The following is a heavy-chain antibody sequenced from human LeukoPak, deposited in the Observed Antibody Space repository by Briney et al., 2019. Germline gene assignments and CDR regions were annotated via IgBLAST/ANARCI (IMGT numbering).Heavy chain of an antibody. J-gene: IGHJ4*02. CDR3: ARAPPEKCSGGSCYSLDY. CDR1: GFTFSSSA. V-gene: IGHV3-23*01. Sequence: PGGSLRLSCAASGFTFSSSAMSWVRQAPGKGLEWVSAISNNGGYTYYADSVKGRFTISRDNSNNTLYLQMNSLRAEDTAVYYCARAPPEKCSGGSCYSLDYWGQGTLVTVSS. CDR2: ISNNGGYT. D-gene: IGHD2-15*01.